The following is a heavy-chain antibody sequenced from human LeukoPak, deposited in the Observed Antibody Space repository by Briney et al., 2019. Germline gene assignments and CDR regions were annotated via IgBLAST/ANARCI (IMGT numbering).Heavy chain of an antibody. V-gene: IGHV3-48*03. J-gene: IGHJ4*02. CDR1: GFSFSSYE. CDR2: ISSSGSTI. CDR3: ARGYASSY. Sequence: PGGSLRLSCTASGFSFSSYEMNWVRQAPGKGLEWVSYISSSGSTIYYADSVKCRFTISRDNAKNSLYLQMNSLRDEDTAVYYCARGYASSYWGQGTLVTVSS. D-gene: IGHD2-2*01.